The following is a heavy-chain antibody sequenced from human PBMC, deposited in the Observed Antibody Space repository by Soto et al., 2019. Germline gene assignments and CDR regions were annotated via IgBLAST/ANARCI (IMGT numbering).Heavy chain of an antibody. D-gene: IGHD3-10*01. CDR2: IYYSGST. J-gene: IGHJ5*02. CDR3: ARARLSRSWWFDP. Sequence: SETLSLTCTVSGGSISSYYWSWIRQPPGKGLEWIGYIYYSGSTNYNPSLKSRVTISVDTSKNQFSLKLSSVTAADTAVYYCARARLSRSWWFDPWGQGTLVTVAS. V-gene: IGHV4-59*01. CDR1: GGSISSYY.